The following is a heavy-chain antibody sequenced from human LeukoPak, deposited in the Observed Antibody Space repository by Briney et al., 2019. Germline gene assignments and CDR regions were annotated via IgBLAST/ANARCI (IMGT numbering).Heavy chain of an antibody. J-gene: IGHJ5*02. CDR2: MNPNSGNT. D-gene: IGHD6-19*01. V-gene: IGHV1-8*01. CDR1: GYTFTSYD. CDR3: AREKVAGDTFWFDP. Sequence: ASVKVSCKASGYTFTSYDINWVRQATGQGLEWMGWMNPNSGNTGYAQKFQGRVTMTRNTSISTAYMELSSLRSEDTAVYYCAREKVAGDTFWFDPWGQGTLVTVSS.